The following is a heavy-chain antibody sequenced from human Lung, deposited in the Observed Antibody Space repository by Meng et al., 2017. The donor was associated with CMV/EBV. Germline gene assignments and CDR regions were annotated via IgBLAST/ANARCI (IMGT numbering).Heavy chain of an antibody. D-gene: IGHD6-6*01. Sequence: LTXAASGFTFRSYVMHWVRQAPGRGLEWVTLVSYDGSNKYYADSVNGRFTISRDNSRNTLYLQMNSLRVEDTAVYYCATDDSRSPYYSYGMDVWGQGTTVTVSS. CDR1: GFTFRSYV. CDR2: VSYDGSNK. CDR3: ATDDSRSPYYSYGMDV. V-gene: IGHV3-30*04. J-gene: IGHJ6*02.